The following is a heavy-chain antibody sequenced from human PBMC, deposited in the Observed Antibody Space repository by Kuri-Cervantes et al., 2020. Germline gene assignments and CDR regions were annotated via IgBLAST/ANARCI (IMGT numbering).Heavy chain of an antibody. J-gene: IGHJ4*02. CDR1: GFTFSSYW. V-gene: IGHV3-7*01. CDR3: ARDHGAAGTLGY. CDR2: IKQDGMEK. D-gene: IGHD6-13*01. Sequence: GESLKISCAASGFTFSSYWMSWVRQAPGKGLEWVANIKQDGMEKNYVDSVKGRFAISRDNAKNSLYLQMNSLRAEDTAVYYCARDHGAAGTLGYWGQGTLVTVSS.